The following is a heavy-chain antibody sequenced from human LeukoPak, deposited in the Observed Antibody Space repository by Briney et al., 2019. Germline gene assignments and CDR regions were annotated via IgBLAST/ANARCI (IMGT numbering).Heavy chain of an antibody. D-gene: IGHD3-9*01. CDR1: GDSISSRAYY. J-gene: IGHJ4*02. V-gene: IGHV4-39*07. Sequence: SETLSLTCTVSGDSISSRAYYWGWIRQPPGKGLQWIGSIYYSGSTYCNPSLKSRVTMSVDTSKNQFSLNLSSVTAADTAVYYCARGALNYDILTGYSSPYYFDYWGQGALVTVSS. CDR3: ARGALNYDILTGYSSPYYFDY. CDR2: IYYSGST.